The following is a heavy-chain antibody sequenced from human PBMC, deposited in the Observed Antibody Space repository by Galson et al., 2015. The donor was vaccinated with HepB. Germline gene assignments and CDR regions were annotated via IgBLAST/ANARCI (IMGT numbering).Heavy chain of an antibody. J-gene: IGHJ4*02. V-gene: IGHV1-69*13. CDR3: AREGEGGSYKYYFDY. CDR1: GGTFSSYA. D-gene: IGHD1-26*01. Sequence: VKVSCKASGGTFSSYAISWVRQAPGQGLEWMGGIIPIFGTANYAQKFQGRVTITADESTSTAYMELSSLRSEDTAVYYCAREGEGGSYKYYFDYWGQGTLVTVSS. CDR2: IIPIFGTA.